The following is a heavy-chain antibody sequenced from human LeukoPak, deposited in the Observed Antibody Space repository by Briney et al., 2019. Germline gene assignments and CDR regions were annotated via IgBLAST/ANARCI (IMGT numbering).Heavy chain of an antibody. Sequence: ASVKVSCKASGYTFTSYGISWVRQAPGQGLEWMGWISAYNGNTNYAQKLQGRVTMTTDTSTSTAYMELRSLRSDDTAVYYCARARAVTYYYGSGLGYWGQGTLVTVSS. J-gene: IGHJ4*02. CDR1: GYTFTSYG. V-gene: IGHV1-18*01. CDR3: ARARAVTYYYGSGLGY. CDR2: ISAYNGNT. D-gene: IGHD3-10*01.